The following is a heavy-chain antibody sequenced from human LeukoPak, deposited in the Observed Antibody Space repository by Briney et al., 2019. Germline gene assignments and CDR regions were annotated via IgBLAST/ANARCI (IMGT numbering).Heavy chain of an antibody. D-gene: IGHD6-13*01. V-gene: IGHV6-1*01. CDR1: GDSVSSNSAA. CDR3: AREPIASAGFNAFGI. Sequence: SQTLSLTCAISGDSVSSNSAAWNWIRQSPSRGLEWLGRTWYRSKWHYDYAVSVKSRITIYPDTSKNQFSLQLSSVTPEDTAVYYCAREPIASAGFNAFGIWGQGTMVTVSS. J-gene: IGHJ3*02. CDR2: TWYRSKWHY.